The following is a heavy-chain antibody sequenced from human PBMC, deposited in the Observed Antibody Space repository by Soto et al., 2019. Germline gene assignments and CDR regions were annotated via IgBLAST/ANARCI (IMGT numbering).Heavy chain of an antibody. Sequence: PGGSLRLSCAVSGITFSKYWMQWVRQGPGKGLEWVSRINGDGTTTDYADSLRGRFTISRDNAKNTLFLHLSSLRVDDTAMYYCAKVGDFFTASRLDLWGQGTLVTVSS. CDR1: GITFSKYW. D-gene: IGHD3-3*01. J-gene: IGHJ5*02. CDR2: INGDGTTT. V-gene: IGHV3-74*01. CDR3: AKVGDFFTASRLDL.